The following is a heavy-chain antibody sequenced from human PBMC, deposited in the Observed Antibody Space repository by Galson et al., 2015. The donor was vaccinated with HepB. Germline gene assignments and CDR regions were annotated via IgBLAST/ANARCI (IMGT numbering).Heavy chain of an antibody. CDR1: GFTFSSYW. J-gene: IGHJ3*02. Sequence: SLRLSCAASGFTFSSYWMSWVRQAPGKGLEWVANIKQDGSEKYYVDSGKGRFTISSDNAKNSLYLQMNSLRAEDTAVYYCARGFIAARPGAFDIWGQGTMVTASS. CDR2: IKQDGSEK. D-gene: IGHD6-6*01. CDR3: ARGFIAARPGAFDI. V-gene: IGHV3-7*03.